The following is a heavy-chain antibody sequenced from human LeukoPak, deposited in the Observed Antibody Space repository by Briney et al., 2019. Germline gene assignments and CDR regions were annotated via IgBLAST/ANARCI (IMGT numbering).Heavy chain of an antibody. Sequence: ASVKVSCKASGYTFTNYDINWVRQATGEGLEWMGWMNPNSGNTGYAQKFQDRVTMTRDTSISTAYMELSSLRSEDTAVYYCARGRWTGYCTSTSCYSGLDPWGQGTLVTVS. V-gene: IGHV1-8*01. CDR2: MNPNSGNT. CDR1: GYTFTNYD. CDR3: ARGRWTGYCTSTSCYSGLDP. D-gene: IGHD2-2*02. J-gene: IGHJ5*02.